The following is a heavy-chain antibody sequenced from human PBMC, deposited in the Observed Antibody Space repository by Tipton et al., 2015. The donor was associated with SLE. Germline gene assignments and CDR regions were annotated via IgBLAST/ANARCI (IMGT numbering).Heavy chain of an antibody. Sequence: SLRLSCAASGFTFSDYAMNWVGQAPGKRLEWVSSIIGSGPGDDTYYADSVKGRFTISRDNAENSLYLQMNTLRAEDTAVYFCARGETVGSSPGFDYWGQGTLVTVSS. CDR1: GFTFSDYA. J-gene: IGHJ4*02. CDR3: ARGETVGSSPGFDY. V-gene: IGHV3-21*01. CDR2: IIGSGPGDDT. D-gene: IGHD6-13*01.